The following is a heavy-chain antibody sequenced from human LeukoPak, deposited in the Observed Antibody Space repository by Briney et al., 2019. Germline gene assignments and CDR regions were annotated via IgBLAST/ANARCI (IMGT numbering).Heavy chain of an antibody. CDR3: ATGPPRITIFGVVIKGNYFDY. CDR2: FDPEDGET. V-gene: IGHV1-24*01. D-gene: IGHD3-3*01. CDR1: GYTLTELS. J-gene: IGHJ4*02. Sequence: GASVKVSCKVSGYTLTELSMHWVRQAPGKGLEWMGGFDPEDGETIYAQKFQGRVTITEDTSTDTAYMELSSLRSEDTAVYYCATGPPRITIFGVVIKGNYFDYWGQGTLVTVSS.